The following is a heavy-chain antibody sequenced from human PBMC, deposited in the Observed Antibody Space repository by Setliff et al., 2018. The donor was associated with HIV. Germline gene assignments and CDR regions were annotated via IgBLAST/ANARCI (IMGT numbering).Heavy chain of an antibody. Sequence: PGESLKISCKGSGNSFTSYWIGWVRQMPGKGLEWMGIIYPGDSDTRYSPSFQVQVTSSADKSISTAYLQWSSLKASDTAMYYGARRMWQQDPKFMYYFDYWGQGTLVTVSS. V-gene: IGHV5-51*01. CDR1: GNSFTSYW. CDR3: ARRMWQQDPKFMYYFDY. J-gene: IGHJ4*02. D-gene: IGHD6-13*01. CDR2: IYPGDSDT.